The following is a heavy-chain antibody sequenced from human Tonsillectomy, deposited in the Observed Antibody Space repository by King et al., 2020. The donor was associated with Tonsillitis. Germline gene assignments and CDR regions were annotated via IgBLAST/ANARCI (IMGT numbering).Heavy chain of an antibody. Sequence: EVQLVESGGGVVQPGGSLRLSCAASGFTFDDYAMHWVRQAPGKGLEWVSLISGDGGSTYYADSVKGRSTISRDNSKNSLYLQMNSLRTEDTALYYCARDMGISIFGVVRYWGQGTLVTVSS. CDR3: ARDMGISIFGVVRY. V-gene: IGHV3-43*02. J-gene: IGHJ4*02. D-gene: IGHD3-3*01. CDR1: GFTFDDYA. CDR2: ISGDGGST.